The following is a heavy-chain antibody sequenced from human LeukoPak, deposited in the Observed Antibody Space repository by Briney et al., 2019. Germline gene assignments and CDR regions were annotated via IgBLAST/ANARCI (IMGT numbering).Heavy chain of an antibody. V-gene: IGHV3-23*01. CDR3: AKRPDCSTTNCFRFEY. J-gene: IGHJ4*02. Sequence: GGSLRLSCAASGFTFSTYAMSWVRQAPGQGLEWVSSINGDGGSTYYAESVKGRFTVSRDNSKNTLYLQMDSLRAEDTAVYYCAKRPDCSTTNCFRFEYRGQGTLVTVSP. D-gene: IGHD2-2*01. CDR2: INGDGGST. CDR1: GFTFSTYA.